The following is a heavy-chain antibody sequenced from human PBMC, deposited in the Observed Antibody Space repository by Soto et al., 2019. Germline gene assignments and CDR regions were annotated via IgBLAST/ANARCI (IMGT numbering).Heavy chain of an antibody. CDR3: ARDPAP. CDR2: IYNSGST. CDR1: GGSISSGGYY. V-gene: IGHV4-31*03. J-gene: IGHJ5*02. Sequence: QVQLQESGPGLVKASQTLSLTCTVSGGSISSGGYYWSWIRQHPGKGLEWIGYIYNSGSTYYNPSLKSRVTKSASTSKDQSSLKLSSGTAADTAVYYCARDPAPWGQGTLVTVSS.